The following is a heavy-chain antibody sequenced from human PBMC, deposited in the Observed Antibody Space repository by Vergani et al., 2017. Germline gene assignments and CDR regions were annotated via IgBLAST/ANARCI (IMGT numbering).Heavy chain of an antibody. CDR1: GGSINTYY. J-gene: IGHJ6*03. Sequence: QVQLQESGPGLVKPSETLSLTCTVSGGSINTYYWNWIRQPAGKGLEWIGRIYYSGSTTYNPSLRSRLTISVDTSKNQFSLKLTSVTAADTAVYYCARAPASSYYYYYMDVWGKGTTVTVSS. CDR2: IYYSGST. D-gene: IGHD5/OR15-5a*01. V-gene: IGHV4-4*07. CDR3: ARAPASSYYYYYMDV.